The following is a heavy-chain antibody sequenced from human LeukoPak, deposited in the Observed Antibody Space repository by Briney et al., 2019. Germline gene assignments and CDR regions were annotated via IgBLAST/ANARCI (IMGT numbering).Heavy chain of an antibody. CDR1: GSTFSSYW. V-gene: IGHV3-7*01. J-gene: IGHJ4*02. CDR2: IKQDGSEK. Sequence: GGSLRLSCAASGSTFSSYWMSWVRQAPGKGLEWVANIKQDGSEKYYVDSVKGRFTISRDNAKNSLYLQMNSLRAEDTAVYYCARDRMGATDYWGQGTLVTVSS. CDR3: ARDRMGATDY. D-gene: IGHD1-26*01.